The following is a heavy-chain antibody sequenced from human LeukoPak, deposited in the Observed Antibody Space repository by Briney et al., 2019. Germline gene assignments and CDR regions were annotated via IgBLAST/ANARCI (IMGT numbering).Heavy chain of an antibody. CDR1: GSIFTSYW. V-gene: IGHV5-51*01. J-gene: IGHJ4*02. Sequence: GASLQISCQGSGSIFTSYWIGGVRQLPGKGLEWMGIIYPGDSDTRYSPSFQGQVTISADKSISTAYLQWSSLKASDTAMYYCARHENYDILTGLLLDYWGQGTLVTVSS. CDR2: IYPGDSDT. CDR3: ARHENYDILTGLLLDY. D-gene: IGHD3-9*01.